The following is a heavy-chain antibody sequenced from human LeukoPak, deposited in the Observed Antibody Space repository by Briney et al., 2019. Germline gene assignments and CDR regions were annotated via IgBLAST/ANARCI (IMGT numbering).Heavy chain of an antibody. CDR2: INSDGGDT. J-gene: IGHJ6*03. CDR3: ARAEYSSTWYGDYYYYYMDV. Sequence: PGGSLRLSCTASGFTFSSFWMHWVRQAPGKGLVWVSRINSDGGDTVYADSVKGRFTISRDNAKNTLYLQMNRLRDDDTAVYYCARAEYSSTWYGDYYYYYMDVWGQGTTVTVSS. D-gene: IGHD6-13*01. V-gene: IGHV3-74*01. CDR1: GFTFSSFW.